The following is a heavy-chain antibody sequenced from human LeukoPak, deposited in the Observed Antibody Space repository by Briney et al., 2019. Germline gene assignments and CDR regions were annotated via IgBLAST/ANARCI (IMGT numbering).Heavy chain of an antibody. J-gene: IGHJ4*02. CDR2: IRKEGTNK. CDR1: GFTFSSYS. CDR3: TTPTGPAVIIDY. D-gene: IGHD2-2*01. Sequence: PGGSLRLSCAASGFTFSSYSMNWVRQAPGKGLEWVAFIRKEGTNKYYSDSVKGRFTISRDNSKNTLYLEMNSLRAEDTAVYYCTTPTGPAVIIDYWGPGTLVTVSS. V-gene: IGHV3-30*02.